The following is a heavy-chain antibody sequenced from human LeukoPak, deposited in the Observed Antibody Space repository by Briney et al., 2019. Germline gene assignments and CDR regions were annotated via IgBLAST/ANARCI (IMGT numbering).Heavy chain of an antibody. CDR2: INTNTGNP. CDR3: ASGPSYSGSNEYFDS. Sequence: ASVKVSCKASGYTFSSYTMNWVRQAPGQGFERMGWINTNTGNPTYAQDYTGRFVFSLDTSVSTTYLQISRLKAEDTAVYYCASGPSYSGSNEYFDSWGQGTLVTVSS. J-gene: IGHJ4*02. CDR1: GYTFSSYT. D-gene: IGHD1-26*01. V-gene: IGHV7-4-1*02.